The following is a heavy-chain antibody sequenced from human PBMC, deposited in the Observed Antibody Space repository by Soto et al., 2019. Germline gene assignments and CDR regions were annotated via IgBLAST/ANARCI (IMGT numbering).Heavy chain of an antibody. CDR2: IIPIFGTA. CDR1: GGTFSSYA. Sequence: SVKVSCKASGGTFSSYAISWVRQAPGQGLEWMGGIIPIFGTANYAQKFQGRVTITADESTSTAYMELSSLRSEDTAVYYCARGKAGCSGGSCYSGYYYGMDVWGQGTTVTVSS. J-gene: IGHJ6*02. CDR3: ARGKAGCSGGSCYSGYYYGMDV. V-gene: IGHV1-69*13. D-gene: IGHD2-15*01.